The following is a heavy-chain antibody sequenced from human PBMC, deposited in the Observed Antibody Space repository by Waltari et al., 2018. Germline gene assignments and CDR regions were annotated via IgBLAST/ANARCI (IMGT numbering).Heavy chain of an antibody. CDR2: MNPNSGNT. CDR3: ARGLPVVVAATGMDV. Sequence: QVQLVQSGAEVKKPGASVKVSCKASGSHFPSYAINGVRQATGQGLEWMGWMNPNSGNTGYAQKFQGRVTMTRNTSISTAYMELSSLRSEDTAVYYCARGLPVVVAATGMDVWGQGTTVTVSS. CDR1: GSHFPSYA. D-gene: IGHD2-15*01. J-gene: IGHJ6*02. V-gene: IGHV1-8*01.